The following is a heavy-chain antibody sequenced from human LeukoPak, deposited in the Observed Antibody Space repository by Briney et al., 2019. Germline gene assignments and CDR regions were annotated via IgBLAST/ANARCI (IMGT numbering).Heavy chain of an antibody. CDR3: ARDQPPEYDFWETGYYGMDV. CDR1: GGTFSSYA. J-gene: IGHJ6*02. CDR2: IIPILGIA. D-gene: IGHD3-3*01. V-gene: IGHV1-69*04. Sequence: GASVKVSCKASGGTFSSYAISWVRQAPGQGLEWMGRIIPILGIANYAQKFQGRVTITADKSTSTAYMELSSLRSEDTAVYYRARDQPPEYDFWETGYYGMDVWGQGTTVAVSS.